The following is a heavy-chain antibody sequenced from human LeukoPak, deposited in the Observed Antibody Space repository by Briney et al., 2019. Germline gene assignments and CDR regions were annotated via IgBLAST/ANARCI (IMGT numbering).Heavy chain of an antibody. D-gene: IGHD3-3*01. CDR3: ARDYMSGYYYYGMDV. CDR2: IYSGGTT. V-gene: IGHV3-66*01. Sequence: PGGSLRLSCAASELTVSSNYMSWVRQAPGKGLEWVSVIYSGGTTYYADSVKGRFTISRDNSKNTLYLQMNSLRAEDTAVYYCARDYMSGYYYYGMDVWGQGTTVTVSS. J-gene: IGHJ6*02. CDR1: ELTVSSNY.